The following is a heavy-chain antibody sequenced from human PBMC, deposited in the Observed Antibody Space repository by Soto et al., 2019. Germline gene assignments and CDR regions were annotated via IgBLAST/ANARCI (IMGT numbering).Heavy chain of an antibody. CDR2: ISGNGGNT. Sequence: GGSLRLSCSGSGFTFSHHSLYWVRQAPGKGLRYVSTISGNGGNTHYAASVRGRFTISRDNSKNTVFLQMSGLGVADSAVYYCVEVSGYCNGGSCFSYFDYWGQGALVTVSS. CDR3: VEVSGYCNGGSCFSYFDY. V-gene: IGHV3-64D*06. J-gene: IGHJ4*02. CDR1: GFTFSHHS. D-gene: IGHD2-15*01.